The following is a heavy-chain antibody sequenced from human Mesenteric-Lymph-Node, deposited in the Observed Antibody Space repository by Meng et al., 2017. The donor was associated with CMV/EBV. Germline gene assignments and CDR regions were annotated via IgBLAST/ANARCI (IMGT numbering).Heavy chain of an antibody. CDR2: INSDGSNT. Sequence: GESLKISCVASGFTFSNYWMHWVRQAPGKGLVWVSHINSDGSNTNYADSVKGRFTISRDNAKNTLYLQMNSLRAEDSAVYYCARGGCSSTSCLDYWGQGTLVTVSS. D-gene: IGHD2-2*01. J-gene: IGHJ4*02. V-gene: IGHV3-74*01. CDR1: GFTFSNYW. CDR3: ARGGCSSTSCLDY.